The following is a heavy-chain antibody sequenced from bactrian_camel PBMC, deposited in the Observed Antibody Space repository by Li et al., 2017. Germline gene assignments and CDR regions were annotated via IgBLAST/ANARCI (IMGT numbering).Heavy chain of an antibody. V-gene: IGHV3S28*01. CDR3: AIGLHLEIMGSWADADFEY. CDR2: FYVGCGST. CDR1: GDIGSSNC. D-gene: IGHD3*01. J-gene: IGHJ6*01. Sequence: LVESGGGSVQAGGSLRLACAVSGDIGSSNCMIWFRQAPGKEREGVAAFYVGCGSTYYADSVKGRFTISHDDAKNMLYLDMNDLEPDDSAMYYCAIGLHLEIMGSWADADFEYWGQGTQVTVS.